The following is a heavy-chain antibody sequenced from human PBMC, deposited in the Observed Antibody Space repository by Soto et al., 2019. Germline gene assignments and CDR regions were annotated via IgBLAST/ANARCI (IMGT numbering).Heavy chain of an antibody. D-gene: IGHD6-19*01. Sequence: QVTLKESGPVLVKPKETLTLRCTVSGLSITDSEMGVSWIRQPPGQPLEWLAHIYSSGEKSYRTFLRSRLAISKATSKSQIVLTMTNMDPADTATYYCARRHLAVAVSPWFDPWGQGIPVIVSS. CDR2: IYSSGEK. V-gene: IGHV2-26*01. CDR3: ARRHLAVAVSPWFDP. CDR1: GLSITDSEMG. J-gene: IGHJ5*02.